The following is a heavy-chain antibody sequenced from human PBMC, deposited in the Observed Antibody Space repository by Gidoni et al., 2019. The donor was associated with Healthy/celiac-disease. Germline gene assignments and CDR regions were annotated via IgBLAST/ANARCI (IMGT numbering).Heavy chain of an antibody. D-gene: IGHD2-2*01. CDR1: GYTLTSLS. J-gene: IGHJ6*02. CDR2: FDPEDGET. V-gene: IGHV1-24*01. CDR3: ATVLVVPAAINYYYYYGMDV. Sequence: VQLVQSGAEVQKPGASVKVSCKLSGYTLTSLSMHWVRQAPGKGLEWMGGFDPEDGETIYAQKCQGRVTMTEDTSTDKAYMELSSLRSEDTAVYYCATVLVVPAAINYYYYYGMDVWGQGTTVTVSS.